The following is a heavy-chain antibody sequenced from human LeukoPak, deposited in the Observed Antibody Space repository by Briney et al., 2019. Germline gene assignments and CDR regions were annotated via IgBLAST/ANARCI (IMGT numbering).Heavy chain of an antibody. V-gene: IGHV1-8*03. D-gene: IGHD3-22*01. Sequence: ASVKVSCKASGYTFTSYDINWVRQATGQGLEWMGWMNPNSGNTGYAQKFQGRVTITRNTSISTAYMELSSLRSEDTAVYYCARDLTPYYDTSGLYYYYPCMDVWGQGTTVTVSS. J-gene: IGHJ6*02. CDR2: MNPNSGNT. CDR3: ARDLTPYYDTSGLYYYYPCMDV. CDR1: GYTFTSYD.